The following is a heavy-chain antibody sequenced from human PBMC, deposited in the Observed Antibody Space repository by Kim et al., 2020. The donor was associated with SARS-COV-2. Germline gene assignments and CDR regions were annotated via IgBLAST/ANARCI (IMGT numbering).Heavy chain of an antibody. CDR2: ISSSSGTI. CDR3: ARDYLADCDY. V-gene: IGHV3-48*02. CDR1: GFTFGTYN. J-gene: IGHJ4*02. Sequence: GALRLSCAASGFTFGTYNMNWVRQAPGKGLEWVSYISSSSGTIYYADSVKGRFTISRDNAKNSLYLQMNSLRDEDTAVYYCARDYLADCDYWGQGTLVT.